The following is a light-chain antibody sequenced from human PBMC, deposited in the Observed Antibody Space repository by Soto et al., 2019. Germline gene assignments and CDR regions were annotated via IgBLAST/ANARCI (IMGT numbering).Light chain of an antibody. CDR3: QQYDAYPWT. Sequence: RWLAWYQQKPGKAPKLLMYDASSLDNGVPSRFSGSGSGTEFTLTISSLQPDDFATYYCQQYDAYPWTFGQGTKVDIK. CDR1: RW. V-gene: IGKV1-5*01. CDR2: DAS. J-gene: IGKJ1*01.